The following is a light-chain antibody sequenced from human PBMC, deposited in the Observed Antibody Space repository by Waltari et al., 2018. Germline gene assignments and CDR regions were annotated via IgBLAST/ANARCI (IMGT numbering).Light chain of an antibody. CDR1: QSVSCY. V-gene: IGKV3-11*01. CDR3: QQRSNWPRT. J-gene: IGKJ1*01. CDR2: DAS. Sequence: EIVLTQSPATLSLSPGERATLSCRASQSVSCYLACYQQTPGQAPRLLIYDASNRATGIPARFSGSGSGTDFTLTISSLEPEDLAVYYCQQRSNWPRTFGQGTKVEIK.